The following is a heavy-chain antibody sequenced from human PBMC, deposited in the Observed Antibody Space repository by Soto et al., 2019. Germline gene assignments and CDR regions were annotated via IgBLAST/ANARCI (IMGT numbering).Heavy chain of an antibody. CDR1: GFTFTYAW. CDR3: ATDGGA. Sequence: EVQLVESGGGLVKPGGSLTLSCAASGFTFTYAWMNWVRQAPGTGLEWVGRIKSKTAGGTTDYTAPVKGRXXXSRDXXXXXLFLQMNSLKAEDTAVYYCATDGGAWGQGTLXTXSS. J-gene: IGHJ5*02. CDR2: IKSKTAGGTT. V-gene: IGHV3-15*07. D-gene: IGHD3-10*01.